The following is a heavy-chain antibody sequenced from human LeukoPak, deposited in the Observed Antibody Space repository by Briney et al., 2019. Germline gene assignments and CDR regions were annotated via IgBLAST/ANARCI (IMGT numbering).Heavy chain of an antibody. J-gene: IGHJ5*02. D-gene: IGHD3-10*01. CDR3: ARGNRRLGYYGSGSRLPYDS. CDR2: FTHLETT. Sequence: SETLSLTCDVYGGSFSGYYWTWIRQPPGKGLEWLGEFTHLETTNYNPSLKSRVTVSVDTSRNQFSLTLTSVTATDTAVYFCARGNRRLGYYGSGSRLPYDSWGQGTLVTVSS. CDR1: GGSFSGYY. V-gene: IGHV4-34*01.